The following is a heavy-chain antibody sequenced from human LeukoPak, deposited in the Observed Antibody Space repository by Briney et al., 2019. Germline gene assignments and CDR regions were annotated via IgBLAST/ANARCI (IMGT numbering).Heavy chain of an antibody. CDR1: GGSFSGYY. J-gene: IGHJ4*02. CDR2: INHSGST. Sequence: SETLSLTCAVYGGSFSGYYWSWIRQPPGKGLEWIGEINHSGSTNYNPSLKSRVTISVDTSKNQFSLKLSSVTAADTAVYYCARGLTTTGAFGYWGQRTLVTVSS. V-gene: IGHV4-34*01. CDR3: ARGLTTTGAFGY. D-gene: IGHD4-17*01.